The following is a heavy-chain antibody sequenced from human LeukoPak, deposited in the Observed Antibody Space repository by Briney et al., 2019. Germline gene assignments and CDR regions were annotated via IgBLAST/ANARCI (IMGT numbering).Heavy chain of an antibody. CDR2: INPSGGST. V-gene: IGHV1-46*01. CDR1: GYTFTSYY. Sequence: GASVKVSCKASGYTFTSYYMHWVRQAPGQGLEWMGIINPSGGSTSCAQKFQGRVTMTRDTSTSTVYMELSSLRSEDTAVYYCARSKDFWSGYYEVGMDVWGQGTTVTVSS. J-gene: IGHJ6*02. CDR3: ARSKDFWSGYYEVGMDV. D-gene: IGHD3-3*01.